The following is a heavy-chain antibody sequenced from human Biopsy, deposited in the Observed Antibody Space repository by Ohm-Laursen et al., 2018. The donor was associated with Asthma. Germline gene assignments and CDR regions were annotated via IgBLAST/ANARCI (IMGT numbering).Heavy chain of an antibody. CDR3: ARCQVGYSSGWSLLLKKIYYSGMDV. J-gene: IGHJ6*02. Sequence: ASVTVSCKAPGGTFSNFAISWVRQAPGQGLEWLGGIMTVFGTTNYAPKFQGRVTITADESTSTAYMEVTSLRSEDTAIYYCARCQVGYSSGWSLLLKKIYYSGMDVWGQGNAVTVSS. V-gene: IGHV1-69*13. D-gene: IGHD6-19*01. CDR2: IMTVFGTT. CDR1: GGTFSNFA.